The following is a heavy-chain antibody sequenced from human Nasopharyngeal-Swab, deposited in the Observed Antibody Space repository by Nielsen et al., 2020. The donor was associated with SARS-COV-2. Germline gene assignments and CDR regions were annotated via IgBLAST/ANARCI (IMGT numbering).Heavy chain of an antibody. CDR3: VRSIAAATAY. CDR2: INQDGSEK. CDR1: GFTFSNYW. Sequence: GESLKISCAASGFTFSNYWMIWVRQAPGKGLEWVANINQDGSEKYYVDSVRGRFTISRDNARNPLSLQMNSLRVEDTAVYYCVRSIAAATAYWGQGTLVTVSS. J-gene: IGHJ4*02. V-gene: IGHV3-7*01. D-gene: IGHD1-26*01.